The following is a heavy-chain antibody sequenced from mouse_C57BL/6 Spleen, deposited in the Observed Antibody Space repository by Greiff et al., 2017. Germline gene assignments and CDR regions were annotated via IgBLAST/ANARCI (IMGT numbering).Heavy chain of an antibody. J-gene: IGHJ1*03. CDR3: ARGTVVATDWYFDV. D-gene: IGHD1-1*01. V-gene: IGHV1-61*01. Sequence: QVQLQQPGAELVRPGSSVKLSCKASGYTFTSYWMDWVKQRPGQGLEWIGNIYPSDSETHYNQKFKDKATLTVDKSSSTAYMQLSSLTSEDSAVYFCARGTVVATDWYFDVWGTGTTGTVSS. CDR1: GYTFTSYW. CDR2: IYPSDSET.